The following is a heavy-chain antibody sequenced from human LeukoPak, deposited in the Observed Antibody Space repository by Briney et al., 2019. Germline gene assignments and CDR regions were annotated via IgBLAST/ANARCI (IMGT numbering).Heavy chain of an antibody. D-gene: IGHD1-26*01. CDR2: INPNSGGT. V-gene: IGHV1-2*02. J-gene: IGHJ4*02. CDR3: ARVPMGATFYYYFDY. Sequence: ASVKVSCKASGYTFTGYYMHWVRQAPGQGLEWMGWINPNSGGTNYAQKFQGRVTMTRDTSISTAYMELSRLISDDTAVYYCARVPMGATFYYYFDYWGQGTLVTVSS. CDR1: GYTFTGYY.